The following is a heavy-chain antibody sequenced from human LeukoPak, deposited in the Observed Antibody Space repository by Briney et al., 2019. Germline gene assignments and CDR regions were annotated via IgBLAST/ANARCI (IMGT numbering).Heavy chain of an antibody. Sequence: PGGSLRLSCAASGVTFDDYGMSWVRQAPGKGLEWVSGINWNGGSTGYADSVKGRFTISRDNAKNSLYLQMNSLRAEDTALYYCARRDIVVVPAAIIGAFDIWGQGTMVTVSS. V-gene: IGHV3-20*04. CDR2: INWNGGST. D-gene: IGHD2-2*02. CDR1: GVTFDDYG. CDR3: ARRDIVVVPAAIIGAFDI. J-gene: IGHJ3*02.